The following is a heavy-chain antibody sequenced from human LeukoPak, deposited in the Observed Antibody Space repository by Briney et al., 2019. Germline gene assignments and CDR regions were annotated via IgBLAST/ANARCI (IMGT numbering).Heavy chain of an antibody. D-gene: IGHD4-11*01. CDR3: ARADYDYSPLADYYMDV. V-gene: IGHV4-30-4*08. J-gene: IGHJ6*03. CDR1: GGSISSGDYY. Sequence: PSQTLSLTCTVSGGSISSGDYYWSWIRQPPGKGLEWIGYIYYSGSTYYNPSLKSRFTISVDTSKNQFSLKLSSVTAADTAVYYCARADYDYSPLADYYMDVWGKGTTVTVSS. CDR2: IYYSGST.